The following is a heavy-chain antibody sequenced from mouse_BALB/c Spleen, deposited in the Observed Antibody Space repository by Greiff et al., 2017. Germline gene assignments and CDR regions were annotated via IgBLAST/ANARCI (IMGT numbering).Heavy chain of an antibody. D-gene: IGHD2-14*01. CDR2: IYPGDGST. CDR3: ARRWGYRYDVGVPWFAY. Sequence: QVQLQQSGPELVKPGALVKISCKASGYTFTSYDINWVKQRPGQGLEWIGWIYPGDGSTKYNEKFKGKATLTADKSSSTAYMQLSSLTSEHSAVYFWARRWGYRYDVGVPWFAYGGQGTLVTVSA. J-gene: IGHJ3*01. CDR1: GYTFTSYD. V-gene: IGHV1S56*01.